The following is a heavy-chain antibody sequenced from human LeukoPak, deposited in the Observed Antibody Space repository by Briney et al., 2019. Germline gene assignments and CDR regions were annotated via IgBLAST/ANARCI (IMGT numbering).Heavy chain of an antibody. Sequence: PSETLSLTCTVSGGPIRSYYWSWIRQPPGKGLEWIGYIYYSGSTNYNPSLKSRVTISVDTSKNQFSLKLSSVTAADTAVYFCAREPLGYGMDVWGQGTTVTVSS. CDR2: IYYSGST. V-gene: IGHV4-59*01. CDR3: AREPLGYGMDV. CDR1: GGPIRSYY. J-gene: IGHJ6*02.